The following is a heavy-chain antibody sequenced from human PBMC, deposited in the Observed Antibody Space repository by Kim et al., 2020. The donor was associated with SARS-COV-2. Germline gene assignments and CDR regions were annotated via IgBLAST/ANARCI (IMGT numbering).Heavy chain of an antibody. J-gene: IGHJ4*02. Sequence: SETLSLTCAVYGGSFSGYYWSWIRQPPGKGLEWIGEINHSGSTNYNPSLKSRVTISVDTSKNQFSLKLSSVTAADTAVYYCARGQPYYYGSGSYFPIFDYWGQGTLVTVSS. V-gene: IGHV4-34*01. CDR2: INHSGST. CDR3: ARGQPYYYGSGSYFPIFDY. CDR1: GGSFSGYY. D-gene: IGHD3-10*01.